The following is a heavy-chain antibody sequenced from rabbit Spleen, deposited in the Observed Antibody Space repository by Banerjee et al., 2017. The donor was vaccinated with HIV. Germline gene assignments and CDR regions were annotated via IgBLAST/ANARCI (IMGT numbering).Heavy chain of an antibody. CDR3: ARGSATMTMVITGYYCNL. J-gene: IGHJ4*01. CDR1: GFDFNSYY. D-gene: IGHD2-1*01. Sequence: QLVESGGGLVQPGGSLKLSCKASGFDFNSYYMSWVRQAPGKGLEWIGYIDPLFGSAYYASWVNGRFSISRENTQNTVSLQLNSLTAADTATYFCARGSATMTMVITGYYCNLWGQGTLVTVS. CDR2: IDPLFGSA. V-gene: IGHV1S7*01.